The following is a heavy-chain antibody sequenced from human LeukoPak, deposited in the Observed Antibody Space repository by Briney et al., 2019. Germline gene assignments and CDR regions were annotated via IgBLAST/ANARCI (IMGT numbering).Heavy chain of an antibody. CDR3: ARLIGAFSESSGYSDY. Sequence: GESLKISCKGSGYSFTSYWLGWVRQMPGKGLEWMGLIDPADSDSRYSPSFQGQVIFSVDKSTKTAYLQWSSLKASDTAMYYCARLIGAFSESSGYSDYWGQGTLVTVSS. D-gene: IGHD3-22*01. CDR2: IDPADSDS. CDR1: GYSFTSYW. J-gene: IGHJ4*02. V-gene: IGHV5-51*01.